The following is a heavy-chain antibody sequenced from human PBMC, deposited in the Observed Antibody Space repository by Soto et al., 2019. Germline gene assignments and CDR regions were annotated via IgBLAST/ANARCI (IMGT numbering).Heavy chain of an antibody. Sequence: EVQLVESGGGLVQPGGSLRLSCAASGFTFSSYEMNWVRQAPGKGLEWVSYINSDGSTIFYADSVKGRFTISRDNAKNSLYLQMNSLRAEDTAVYYCARMVRGDIWWLDPWGQGILVTVSS. CDR3: ARMVRGDIWWLDP. CDR2: INSDGSTI. D-gene: IGHD3-10*01. CDR1: GFTFSSYE. V-gene: IGHV3-48*03. J-gene: IGHJ5*02.